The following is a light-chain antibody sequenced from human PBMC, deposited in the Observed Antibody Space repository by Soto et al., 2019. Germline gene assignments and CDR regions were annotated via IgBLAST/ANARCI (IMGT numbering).Light chain of an antibody. Sequence: QSVLTQPASVSGSPGQSTTISCTGTSSDVGSYNLVSWYQQHPGKAPKLMIYEGSKRPSGVSNRFSGSKSGNTASLTISGLQAEDEADYYCCSYAGSSTFYVFGTGTKVTDL. J-gene: IGLJ1*01. CDR2: EGS. CDR3: CSYAGSSTFYV. CDR1: SSDVGSYNL. V-gene: IGLV2-23*01.